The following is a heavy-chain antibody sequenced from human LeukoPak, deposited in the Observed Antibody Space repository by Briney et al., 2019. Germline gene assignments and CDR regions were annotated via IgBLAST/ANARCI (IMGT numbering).Heavy chain of an antibody. CDR1: GFTSSSYA. J-gene: IGHJ4*02. CDR2: ISYDGSNK. CDR3: ARLSSGVSDY. Sequence: GGSLRLSCAASGFTSSSYAMHWVRQAPGKGLEWVAVISYDGSNKYYADSVKGRFTISRDNFKNTLYLQMNGLRAEDTAVYYCARLSSGVSDYWGQGTLVTVSS. V-gene: IGHV3-30-3*01.